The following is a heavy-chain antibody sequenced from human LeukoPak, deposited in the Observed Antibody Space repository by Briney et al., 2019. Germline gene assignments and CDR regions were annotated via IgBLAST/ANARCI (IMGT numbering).Heavy chain of an antibody. Sequence: SETLSLTCAVSGGSISSNNWWGWVRQPPGKGLEWIGEIYHSGSPNYNPSLKSRVTISVDKSRNHFSLNLSSVTAADTAVYYCARNAYSNYPYYFDYRGQGTLVTVSS. D-gene: IGHD4-11*01. CDR1: GGSISSNNW. V-gene: IGHV4-4*02. CDR2: IYHSGSP. J-gene: IGHJ4*02. CDR3: ARNAYSNYPYYFDY.